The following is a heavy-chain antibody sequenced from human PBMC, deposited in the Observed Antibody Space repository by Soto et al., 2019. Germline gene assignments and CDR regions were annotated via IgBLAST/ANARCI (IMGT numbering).Heavy chain of an antibody. J-gene: IGHJ6*03. CDR1: EMTFSLFS. Sequence: DVRLVEAGGGLVQTGTSLRLSCGVSEMTFSLFSMSWVRRVPGKRLEWVATVKGDGTEKSYVESVKGRFTISRDNDKNSFYLEMTDLRVDESSVYYCVRVTLAIVGGHYYYYYMDVWGKGTTVTVSS. CDR2: VKGDGTEK. V-gene: IGHV3-7*01. CDR3: VRVTLAIVGGHYYYYYMDV. D-gene: IGHD1-26*01.